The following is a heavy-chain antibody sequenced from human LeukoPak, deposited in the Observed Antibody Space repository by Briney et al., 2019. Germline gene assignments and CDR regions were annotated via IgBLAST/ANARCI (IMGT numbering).Heavy chain of an antibody. CDR2: INHSGST. J-gene: IGHJ5*02. Sequence: SETLSLTCAVYGGSFSGYYWSWIRQPPGKGLEWIGEINHSGSTNYNPSLKSRVTISVDTSKNQFSLKLSSVTAADTAVYYCARELTYCSSTSCYPRAWFDPWGQGTLVTVSS. CDR3: ARELTYCSSTSCYPRAWFDP. CDR1: GGSFSGYY. V-gene: IGHV4-34*01. D-gene: IGHD2-2*01.